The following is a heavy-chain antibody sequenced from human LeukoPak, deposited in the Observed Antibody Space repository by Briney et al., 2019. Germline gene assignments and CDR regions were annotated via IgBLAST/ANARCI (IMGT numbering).Heavy chain of an antibody. CDR1: GFTFSSYS. CDR2: ISSSGSYI. CDR3: ARWSTFDY. J-gene: IGHJ4*02. V-gene: IGHV3-21*01. Sequence: GGSLRLSCAASGFTFSSYSMNWVRQAPGKGLEWVSSISSSGSYIYYADSVKGRFTISRDNAKNSLYLQMNSLRAEDTAVYYCARWSTFDYWGQGTLVTVSS.